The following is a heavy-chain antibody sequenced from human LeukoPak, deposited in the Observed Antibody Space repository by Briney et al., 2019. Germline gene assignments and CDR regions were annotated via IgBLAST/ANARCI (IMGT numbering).Heavy chain of an antibody. CDR3: ARPHLLNGPLKGYYYYGMDV. CDR1: GDSVSSNSAA. V-gene: IGHV6-1*01. J-gene: IGHJ6*04. Sequence: SQTLSLTCAISGDSVSSNSAAWNWIRQSPSRGLEWLGRTYYRSKWYNDYAVSVKSRITINPDTSKNQFSLQLNSVTPEDTAVYYCARPHLLNGPLKGYYYYGMDVWGKGTTVTVSS. CDR2: TYYRSKWYN.